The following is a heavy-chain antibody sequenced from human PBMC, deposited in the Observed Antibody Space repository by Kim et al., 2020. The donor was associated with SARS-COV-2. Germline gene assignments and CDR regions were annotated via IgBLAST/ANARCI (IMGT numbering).Heavy chain of an antibody. V-gene: IGHV4-59*01. CDR2: IYSRGSA. CDR1: DGSISDYY. CDR3: ARKGYSFGYYARDWYFDL. J-gene: IGHJ2*01. D-gene: IGHD5-18*01. Sequence: ETLSLTCSVSDGSISDYYWSWIRQPPGKGLEWIGYIYSRGSAHYNASLKGRVTISLDTSSNQFSLKLSSVTAADTAVYYCARKGYSFGYYARDWYFDLWGRGTLITVSS.